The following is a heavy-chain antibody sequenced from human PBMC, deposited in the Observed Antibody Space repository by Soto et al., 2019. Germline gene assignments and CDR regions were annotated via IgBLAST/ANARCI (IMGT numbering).Heavy chain of an antibody. V-gene: IGHV6-1*01. J-gene: IGHJ4*02. CDR1: GDSVSSNSAA. CDR2: TYCRSKWYN. CDR3: ARDDSTNAYYLDY. Sequence: PSQTLSLTCGISGDSVSSNSAAWNWIRQSPSRGLEWLGRTYCRSKWYNDYAVNVKSRITINPDTSKNQFSLQLNSVTPDDTAVYYCARDDSTNAYYLDYWGQGTLVTVSS. D-gene: IGHD5-18*01.